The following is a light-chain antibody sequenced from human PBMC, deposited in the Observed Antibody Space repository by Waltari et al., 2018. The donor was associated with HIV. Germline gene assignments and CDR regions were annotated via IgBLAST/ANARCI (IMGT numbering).Light chain of an antibody. V-gene: IGKV3-20*01. CDR3: QQYGSSPCT. J-gene: IGKJ3*01. CDR1: QSVSKHY. Sequence: EIVLTQSPGTLSLSPGERATLSFRASQSVSKHYLAWYQQNAGKAPRLFIYVSSSSATGIADRFRGSGSGTDFTLTIRRLEPEDFAVYSGQQYGSSPCTFGPGTKVDVK. CDR2: VSS.